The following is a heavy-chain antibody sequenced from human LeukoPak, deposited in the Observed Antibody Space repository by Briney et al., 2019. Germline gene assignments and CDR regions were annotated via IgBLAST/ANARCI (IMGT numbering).Heavy chain of an antibody. CDR1: GFTFSSYA. V-gene: IGHV3-23*01. J-gene: IGHJ4*02. CDR2: IRGSGGST. D-gene: IGHD2-15*01. Sequence: GGPLRLSCAASGFTFSSYAMSWVRQAPGKGLEWVSAIRGSGGSTYYADSVKGRFTISRDNSKNTLYLQMNSLRAEDTAVYYCAKAFVGYCSGGSCYIMLDYWGQGTLVTVSS. CDR3: AKAFVGYCSGGSCYIMLDY.